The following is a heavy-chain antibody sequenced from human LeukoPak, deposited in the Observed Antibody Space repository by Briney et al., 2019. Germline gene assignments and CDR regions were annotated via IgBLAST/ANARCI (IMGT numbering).Heavy chain of an antibody. CDR1: GFTFSSYG. Sequence: PGGSLRLSCAASGFTFSSYGMHWVRQAPGKGLEWVSSISSSSDYIYYVDSVKGRFTISRDNAKNSLYLQMNSLRAEDTAVYYCARESPPGGGSLDYWGQGTLVTVSS. V-gene: IGHV3-21*01. CDR2: ISSSSDYI. J-gene: IGHJ4*02. CDR3: ARESPPGGGSLDY. D-gene: IGHD5-12*01.